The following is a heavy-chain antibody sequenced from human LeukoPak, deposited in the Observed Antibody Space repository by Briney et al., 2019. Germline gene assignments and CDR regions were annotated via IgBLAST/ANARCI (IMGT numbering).Heavy chain of an antibody. CDR3: ARVPCRIGGSCYSYYSYGMDV. D-gene: IGHD2-15*01. CDR1: GSTFSSYW. J-gene: IGHJ6*02. Sequence: GGSLRLSCAASGSTFSSYWMHWVRQAPGKGLVWVSRINSDGSSTSYADSVKGRFTTSRDNAKNTLYLQMTSLRAEDTAVYYCARVPCRIGGSCYSYYSYGMDVWGQGTTVTVSS. V-gene: IGHV3-74*01. CDR2: INSDGSST.